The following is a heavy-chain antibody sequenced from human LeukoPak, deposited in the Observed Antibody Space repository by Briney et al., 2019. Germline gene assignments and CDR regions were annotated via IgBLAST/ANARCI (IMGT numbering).Heavy chain of an antibody. J-gene: IGHJ5*02. D-gene: IGHD2-2*01. CDR1: GYTFTSYG. CDR2: ISAYNGNT. V-gene: IGHV1-18*01. Sequence: ASVKVSCKASGYTFTSYGISWVRQAPGQGLEWMGWISAYNGNTNYAQKLQGRVTMTTDTSTSTAYMELRSLRSDDTAVYYCARVGGRPHCSSTSCPSETKNWFDPWGQGTLVTVSS. CDR3: ARVGGRPHCSSTSCPSETKNWFDP.